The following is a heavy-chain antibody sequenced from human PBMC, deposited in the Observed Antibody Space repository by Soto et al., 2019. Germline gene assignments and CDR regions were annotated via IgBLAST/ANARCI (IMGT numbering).Heavy chain of an antibody. CDR2: IYRSGST. CDR3: ARTLDYGHMDV. D-gene: IGHD3-16*01. J-gene: IGHJ6*03. CDR1: GDSGRNQY. V-gene: IGHV4-4*09. Sequence: QVQMQESGPGLVKPSETLSLTCTVPGDSGRNQYCSWIRRPPGRGLEWIGYIYRSGSTKYNPSLKSRLTISVDTSKNQFSLKLSSVTAADTAVYYCARTLDYGHMDVWGKGTTVTVSS.